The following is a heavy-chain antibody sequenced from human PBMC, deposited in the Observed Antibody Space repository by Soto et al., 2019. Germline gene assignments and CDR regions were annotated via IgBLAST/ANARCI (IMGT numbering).Heavy chain of an antibody. J-gene: IGHJ4*02. CDR2: IDSSGSFI. D-gene: IGHD3-10*01. CDR1: GFTFSSHA. V-gene: IGHV3-21*01. Sequence: AGGSLRLSCAASGFTFSSHAMNWVRQAPGKGLEWVSSIDSSGSFIYYADSVKGRFTISRDNAKSSLYLQMRSLRAEDTAVYYCARDPLWFGEIGYFDYWGQGALVTVSS. CDR3: ARDPLWFGEIGYFDY.